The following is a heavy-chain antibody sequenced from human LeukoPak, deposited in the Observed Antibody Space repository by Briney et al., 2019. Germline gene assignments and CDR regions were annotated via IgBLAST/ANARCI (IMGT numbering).Heavy chain of an antibody. J-gene: IGHJ4*02. CDR1: GGSISSYY. CDR2: IYYSGST. CDR3: ARDKYGGTHFDY. Sequence: SETLSLTCTVSGGSISSYYWSWIRQPPGKGLEWIGYIYYSGSTNYNPSLKSRVTISVDTSKNQFSLKLSSVTAADTAVYYCARDKYGGTHFDYWGQGTLVTVSS. V-gene: IGHV4-59*01. D-gene: IGHD4-23*01.